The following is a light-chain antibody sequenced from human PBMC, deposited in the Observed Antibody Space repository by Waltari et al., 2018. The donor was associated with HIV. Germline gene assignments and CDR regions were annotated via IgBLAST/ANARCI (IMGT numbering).Light chain of an antibody. Sequence: SALTQPASVSGSPGPSITISCTATTSAVASYNLVSWYQQHPGKAPKVMIYAVTKRPSGVSSRFSGSKSGNTASLTISGLQAEDEADYYCCSYAGTGTYVFGTGTKVTVL. V-gene: IGLV2-23*02. CDR3: CSYAGTGTYV. CDR1: TSAVASYNL. J-gene: IGLJ1*01. CDR2: AVT.